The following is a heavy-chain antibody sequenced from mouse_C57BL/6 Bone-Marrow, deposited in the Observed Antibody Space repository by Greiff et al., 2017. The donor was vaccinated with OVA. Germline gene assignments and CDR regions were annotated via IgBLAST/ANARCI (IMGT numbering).Heavy chain of an antibody. CDR2: IWGVGST. CDR3: ARSQLGRDYAMDY. V-gene: IGHV2-6*01. J-gene: IGHJ4*01. CDR1: GFSLTSYG. D-gene: IGHD4-1*02. Sequence: VKVVESGPGLVAPSQSLSITCTVSGFSLTSYGVDWVRQSPGKGLEWLGVIWGVGSTNYNSALKSRLSISKDNSKSQVFLKMNSLQTDDTAMYYCARSQLGRDYAMDYWGQGTSVTVSS.